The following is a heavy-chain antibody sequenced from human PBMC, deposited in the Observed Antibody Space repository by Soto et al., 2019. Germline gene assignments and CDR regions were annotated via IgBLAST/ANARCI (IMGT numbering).Heavy chain of an antibody. D-gene: IGHD5-18*01. CDR2: ISGSGGST. J-gene: IGHJ5*02. CDR1: GFTFSSYA. Sequence: AGGSLRLSCAASGFTFSSYAMSWVRQAPGKGLEWVSAISGSGGSTYYADSVKGRFTISRDNSKNTLYLQMNSLRAEDTAVYYCAKSGGGYSQSTNWFDPWGQGTLVTVSS. CDR3: AKSGGGYSQSTNWFDP. V-gene: IGHV3-23*01.